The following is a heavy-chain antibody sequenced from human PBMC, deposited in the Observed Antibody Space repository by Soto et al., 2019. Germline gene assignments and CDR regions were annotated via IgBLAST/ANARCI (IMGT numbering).Heavy chain of an antibody. Sequence: SETLSLTCTVSGGSIDNGGFYWSWVRQRPGRGLEWLGYIYYSGSTHYSPTLRSRISFSVASGKNQFSLRLTSVTAADTAIYFCARLVYDTRLNYMYFDFWGQGTLVTVSS. J-gene: IGHJ4*02. V-gene: IGHV4-31*03. D-gene: IGHD3-10*01. CDR3: ARLVYDTRLNYMYFDF. CDR1: GGSIDNGGFY. CDR2: IYYSGST.